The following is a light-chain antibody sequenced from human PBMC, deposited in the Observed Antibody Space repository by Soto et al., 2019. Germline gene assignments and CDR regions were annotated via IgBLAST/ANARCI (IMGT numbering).Light chain of an antibody. CDR1: SSDVGGYNY. V-gene: IGLV2-14*01. J-gene: IGLJ1*01. CDR2: DVS. CDR3: ILYTSSSTRV. Sequence: QSALTQPASVSGSPGQSITISCTGTSSDVGGYNYVSWYQQHPGKAPKLMIYDVSNRPSRVSNRFSGSKSGNTASLTISGLQAEDEAEYYCILYTSSSTRVFGTGTKVTVL.